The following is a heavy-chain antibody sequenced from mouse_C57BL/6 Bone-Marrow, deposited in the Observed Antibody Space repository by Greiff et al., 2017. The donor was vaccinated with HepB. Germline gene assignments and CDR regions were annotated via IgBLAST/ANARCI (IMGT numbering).Heavy chain of an antibody. CDR1: EYEFPSHD. J-gene: IGHJ4*01. CDR3: ARHGYGGLDY. V-gene: IGHV5-2*01. D-gene: IGHD2-2*01. CDR2: INSDGGST. Sequence: EVHLVESGGGLVQPGESLKLSCESNEYEFPSHDMSWVRKTPEKRLELVAAINSDGGSTYYPDTMERRIIISRDKTKKTPYLQMSRLRSEDTALYYCARHGYGGLDYWGQGTSVTVSS.